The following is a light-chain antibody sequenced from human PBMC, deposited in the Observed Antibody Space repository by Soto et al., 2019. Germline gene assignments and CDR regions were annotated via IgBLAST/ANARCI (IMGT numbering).Light chain of an antibody. J-gene: IGLJ1*01. CDR1: SSNIGDYNY. V-gene: IGLV2-11*01. Sequence: QSALTQPRSVSGSPGQSVTISCTGTSSNIGDYNYVSWYQQHPGKAPKFMIYDVSKRPSGVPDRFSGSKSGNTASLTISGLQAEDEADYYCCSYAGSDTPFVFGAGTKVTVL. CDR3: CSYAGSDTPFV. CDR2: DVS.